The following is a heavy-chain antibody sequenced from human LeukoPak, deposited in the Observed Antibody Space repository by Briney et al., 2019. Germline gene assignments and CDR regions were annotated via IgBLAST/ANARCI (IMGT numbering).Heavy chain of an antibody. CDR3: ARERAAGYNPFDY. CDR2: IYSGGST. CDR1: GFDFSTQW. J-gene: IGHJ4*02. V-gene: IGHV3-53*01. Sequence: GGSLRLSCAASGFDFSTQWMSWVRQAPGKGLEWVSVIYSGGSTYYADSVKGRFTISRDNSKNTLYLQMNSLRAEDTAVYYCARERAAGYNPFDYWGQGTLVTVSS. D-gene: IGHD6-13*01.